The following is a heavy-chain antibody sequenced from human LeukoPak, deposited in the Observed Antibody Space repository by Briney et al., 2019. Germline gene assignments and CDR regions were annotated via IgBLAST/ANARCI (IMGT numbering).Heavy chain of an antibody. Sequence: SETLSLTCAVYGGSFSGYYWSWIRQPPGKGLEWIGEINHSGSTNYNPSLKSRVTISVDTSKNQFSLKLSSVTAADTAVYYCARTIGYRRQSSFDYWGQGTLVTVSS. J-gene: IGHJ4*02. D-gene: IGHD5-18*01. CDR3: ARTIGYRRQSSFDY. CDR2: INHSGST. V-gene: IGHV4-34*01. CDR1: GGSFSGYY.